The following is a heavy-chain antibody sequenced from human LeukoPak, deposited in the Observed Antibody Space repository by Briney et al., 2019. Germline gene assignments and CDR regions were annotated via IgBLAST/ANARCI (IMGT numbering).Heavy chain of an antibody. CDR3: ARERDSSSWYWFDP. Sequence: SGTLSLTCAVSGVSISSSNWWSWVRQPPGKGPEWIGEIYHSGSTNYNPSLKSRVTISVDKSKNQFSLKLSSVTAADTAVYYCARERDSSSWYWFDPWGQGTLVTVSS. V-gene: IGHV4-4*02. D-gene: IGHD6-13*01. CDR1: GVSISSSNW. J-gene: IGHJ5*02. CDR2: IYHSGST.